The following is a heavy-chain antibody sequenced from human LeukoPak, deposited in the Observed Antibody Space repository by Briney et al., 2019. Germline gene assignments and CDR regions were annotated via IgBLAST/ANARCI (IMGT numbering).Heavy chain of an antibody. CDR1: GFTFSSYA. D-gene: IGHD3-22*01. V-gene: IGHV3-64*01. Sequence: GGFLRLSCAASGFTFSSYAMHWVRQAPGKGLEYVSAISSNGGSTYYANSVKGRFTISRDNSKNTLYLQMGSLRAEDMAVYYCARGYYDSSGSLLYWGQGTLVTVSS. J-gene: IGHJ4*02. CDR3: ARGYYDSSGSLLY. CDR2: ISSNGGST.